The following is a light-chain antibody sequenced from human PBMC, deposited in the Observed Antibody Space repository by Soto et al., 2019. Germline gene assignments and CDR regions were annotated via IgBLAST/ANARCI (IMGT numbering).Light chain of an antibody. Sequence: QSALAQPASVSGSDGQSITISCTGTSSDVGDYKYVSWYQQHPGKAPKLMIYDVSTRPSGVPDRFSGSKSGNTASLTISGLQAEDEADYYCSSYAGSNSVVFGGGTKLTVL. CDR1: SSDVGDYKY. CDR2: DVS. CDR3: SSYAGSNSVV. V-gene: IGLV2-11*01. J-gene: IGLJ2*01.